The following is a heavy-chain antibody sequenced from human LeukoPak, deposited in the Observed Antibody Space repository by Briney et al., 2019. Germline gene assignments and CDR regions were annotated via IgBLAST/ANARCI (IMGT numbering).Heavy chain of an antibody. V-gene: IGHV1-69*04. CDR1: GDTFSNYP. J-gene: IGHJ5*02. CDR2: IIPIIGIV. D-gene: IGHD4-17*01. CDR3: AGDGSTVETLNCFDP. Sequence: GASVKVSCKASGDTFSNYPINWVRQAPGQGLEWMGRIIPIIGIVKYAPKFQDRVTITADKSSGTAYMELRSLTSDDTAVYFCAGDGSTVETLNCFDPWGQGTLVTVSS.